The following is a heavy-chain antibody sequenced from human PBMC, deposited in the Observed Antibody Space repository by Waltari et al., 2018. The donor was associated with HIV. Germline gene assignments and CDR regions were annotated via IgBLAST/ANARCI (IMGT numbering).Heavy chain of an antibody. Sequence: EVQLLESGGGLVQPGGSLRLSCAASGFTFEGYAMTWVRLAPGKGVEWVSGIRGSGGSTFYADSVKGRFAISRDNSKNTLYLQMNTLRAEDTAVYYCAKFRGSGSDYWGQGAQVTVSS. CDR1: GFTFEGYA. J-gene: IGHJ4*02. D-gene: IGHD3-10*01. CDR3: AKFRGSGSDY. V-gene: IGHV3-23*01. CDR2: IRGSGGST.